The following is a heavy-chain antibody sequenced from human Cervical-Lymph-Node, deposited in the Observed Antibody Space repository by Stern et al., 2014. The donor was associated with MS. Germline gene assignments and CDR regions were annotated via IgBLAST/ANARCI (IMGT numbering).Heavy chain of an antibody. CDR1: GFAFSSYG. CDR2: IWYDGSYE. J-gene: IGHJ6*02. V-gene: IGHV3-33*01. CDR3: ARGPLDSHDGMEV. D-gene: IGHD2-21*01. Sequence: MQLVESGGGVVQPGRSLRLSCAASGFAFSSYGMHWVRQAPGKGLEWVAVIWYDGSYEYYADSVKGRFTISRDNSKNMFLLQMNSLRAEDTAVYYCARGPLDSHDGMEVWGQGTTVTVSS.